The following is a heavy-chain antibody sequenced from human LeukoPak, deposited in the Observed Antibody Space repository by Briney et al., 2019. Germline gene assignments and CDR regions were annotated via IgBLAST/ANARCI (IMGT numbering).Heavy chain of an antibody. CDR3: ARGHSVSGEGDY. J-gene: IGHJ4*02. V-gene: IGHV1-8*01. CDR1: GYTFTSYD. D-gene: IGHD3-10*01. CDR2: MNPNSGKT. Sequence: ASAKVSCKASGYTFTSYDINWVRQATGQGLEWMGWMNPNSGKTGYAQKFQGRVTMTRNTSISTAYMELSSLRSEDTAVYYCARGHSVSGEGDYWGQGTLVTVSS.